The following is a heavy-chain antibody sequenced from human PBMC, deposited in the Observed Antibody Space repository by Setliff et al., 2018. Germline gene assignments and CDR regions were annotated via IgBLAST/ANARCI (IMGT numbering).Heavy chain of an antibody. V-gene: IGHV1-18*01. D-gene: IGHD2-15*01. CDR3: ARGRGPDIVVTIPGDY. CDR1: GYNFITLG. J-gene: IGHJ4*02. CDR2: ISPYSGKT. Sequence: GASVKVSCKTSGYNFITLGIKWVRQAPGQGLEWVGWISPYSGKTDYAQKFQGRVIMTIDSSTTTAYMELKTLRPDDTAVYYCARGRGPDIVVTIPGDYWGQGTQVTVSS.